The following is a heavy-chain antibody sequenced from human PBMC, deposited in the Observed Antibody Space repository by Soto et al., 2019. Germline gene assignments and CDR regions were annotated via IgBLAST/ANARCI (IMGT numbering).Heavy chain of an antibody. CDR3: VPLENGVRGSGPVSAFLLNRSSDL. J-gene: IGHJ2*01. D-gene: IGHD3-10*01. Sequence: GKGLEWISSISSSSSYIYYADSVKGRFTISRDNDKNSLYLQMNSLRAEDTAVYFFVPLENGVRGSGPVSAFLLNRSSDL. CDR2: ISSSSSYI. V-gene: IGHV3-21*01.